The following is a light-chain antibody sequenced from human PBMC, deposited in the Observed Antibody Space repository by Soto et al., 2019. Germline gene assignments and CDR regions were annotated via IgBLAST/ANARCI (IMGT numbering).Light chain of an antibody. J-gene: IGKJ1*01. CDR2: DAS. V-gene: IGKV1-5*01. CDR1: QSISSR. CDR3: QQYNSFPWT. Sequence: IQMTQSPYTLSASVGDRVTITCRASQSISSRLAWYQQKPGKAPSLLITDASKLESGVPPRFNSSRSETEFTLTIRNLQPDDFATYYCQQYNSFPWTFGLGTKVDIK.